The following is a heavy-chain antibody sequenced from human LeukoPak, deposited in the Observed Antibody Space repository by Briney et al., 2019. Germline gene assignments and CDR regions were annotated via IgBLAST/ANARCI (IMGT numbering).Heavy chain of an antibody. V-gene: IGHV4-59*08. J-gene: IGHJ4*02. CDR3: ARHAGGWYIDY. CDR1: AGSIISYC. Sequence: KPSHTLSLTCTVAAGSIISYCWSWIRQPPGKGLEWIGYIYYSGRTNYNPSLKSRVTISVDTSKNQFSLKLSSVTAADTAVYYCARHAGGWYIDYWGQGTLVTVSS. CDR2: IYYSGRT. D-gene: IGHD6-19*01.